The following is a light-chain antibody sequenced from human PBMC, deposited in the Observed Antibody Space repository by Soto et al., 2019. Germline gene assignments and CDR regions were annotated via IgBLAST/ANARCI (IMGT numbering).Light chain of an antibody. V-gene: IGLV2-14*01. CDR2: EVT. CDR1: SSDVGGYNY. Sequence: QSALTQPASVSGSPVQSITISCTGTSSDVGGYNYVSWYQHYPGKAPKLMIYEVTHRPAGVSNRFSGSKSGNTASLTISGLQAEDEANYYCCSYRRTXVYVFGTGTKV. J-gene: IGLJ1*01. CDR3: CSYRRTXVYV.